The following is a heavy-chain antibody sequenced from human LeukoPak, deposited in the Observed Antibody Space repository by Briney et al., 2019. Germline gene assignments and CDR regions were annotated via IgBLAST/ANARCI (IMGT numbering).Heavy chain of an antibody. J-gene: IGHJ3*02. Sequence: SETLSLTCTVSGGSISSYYWSWIRQPPGKGLEWIGYIYYSGSTNYNPSLKSRVTISVDTSKDQFSLKLSSVTAADTAVYYCAREGSAAGLRDAFDIWGQGTMVTVSS. D-gene: IGHD6-13*01. CDR3: AREGSAAGLRDAFDI. CDR1: GGSISSYY. CDR2: IYYSGST. V-gene: IGHV4-59*01.